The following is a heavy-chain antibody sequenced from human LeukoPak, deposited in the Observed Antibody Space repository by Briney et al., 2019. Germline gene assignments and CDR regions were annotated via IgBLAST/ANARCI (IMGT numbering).Heavy chain of an antibody. CDR1: VDXTGSSN. Sequence: SETPSLTPTDPVDXTGSSNCSSMPDPAEEGLERFGGIHTTGSTNYTPSAKSPVTMTVDTSKNQFYLKLNSATAADTIVYCCARVHSGGDHWLDSWGQGNLVTVTS. CDR2: IHTTGST. J-gene: IGHJ5*01. CDR3: ARVHSGGDHWLDS. V-gene: IGHV4-4*07. D-gene: IGHD2-21*01.